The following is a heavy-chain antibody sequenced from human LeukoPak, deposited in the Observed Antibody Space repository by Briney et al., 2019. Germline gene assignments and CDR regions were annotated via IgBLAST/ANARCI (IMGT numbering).Heavy chain of an antibody. Sequence: QPGGSLRLSCAASGYTFSSYAMSWVRQAPGKGLEWVAVISYDGSNKYYADSVKGRFTISRDNSKNTLYLQMNSLRAEDTAVYYCAKETGSGSYYEYYFDYWGQGTLVTVSS. CDR2: ISYDGSNK. CDR1: GYTFSSYA. CDR3: AKETGSGSYYEYYFDY. V-gene: IGHV3-30*18. J-gene: IGHJ4*02. D-gene: IGHD3-10*01.